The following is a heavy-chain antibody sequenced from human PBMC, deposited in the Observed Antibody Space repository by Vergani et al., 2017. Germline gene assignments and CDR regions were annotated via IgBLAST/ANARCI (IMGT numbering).Heavy chain of an antibody. Sequence: QVQLVQSGAEVKKPGASVKVSCKASGYTFTSYAMHWVRQAPGQRLEWMGWINAGNGNTKYSQKFQGRVTITRDTSASTAYMELSSLRSEDTAVYYCAGEGLYDYVWGSYRLRGGYYFDYWGQGTLVTVSS. J-gene: IGHJ4*02. CDR2: INAGNGNT. CDR1: GYTFTSYA. D-gene: IGHD3-16*02. CDR3: AGEGLYDYVWGSYRLRGGYYFDY. V-gene: IGHV1-3*01.